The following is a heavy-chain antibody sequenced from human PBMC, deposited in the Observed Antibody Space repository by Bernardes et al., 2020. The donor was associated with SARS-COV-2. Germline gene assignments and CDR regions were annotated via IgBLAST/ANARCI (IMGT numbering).Heavy chain of an antibody. Sequence: SGPTLVKPTQTLTLTCTFSGFSLSTSGVGVGWIRQPPGKALEWLALIYWDDDKRYSPSLKRRLTITKDTSKNQVVLTVTNMDPVDTATYYCARRRGTGTYVDYWGPGTLVTVSS. V-gene: IGHV2-5*02. D-gene: IGHD2-8*02. CDR2: IYWDDDK. J-gene: IGHJ4*02. CDR3: ARRRGTGTYVDY. CDR1: GFSLSTSGVG.